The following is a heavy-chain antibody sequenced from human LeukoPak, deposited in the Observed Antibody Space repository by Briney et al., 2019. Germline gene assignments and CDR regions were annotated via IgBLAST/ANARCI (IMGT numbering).Heavy chain of an antibody. CDR3: ARDRKAWIQLWLGGPTFDY. V-gene: IGHV3-30*04. CDR1: GFTFSSYA. Sequence: PGRSLRLSCAPSGFTFSSYAMHWVRQAPGKGLEWVAVISYDGSNKYYADSVKGRYTISRDNSKNTLYLQMNSLRAEDTAVYYCARDRKAWIQLWLGGPTFDYWGQGTLVTVSS. J-gene: IGHJ4*02. CDR2: ISYDGSNK. D-gene: IGHD5-18*01.